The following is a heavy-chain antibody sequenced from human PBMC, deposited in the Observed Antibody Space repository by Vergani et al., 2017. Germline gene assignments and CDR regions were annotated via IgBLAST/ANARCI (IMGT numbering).Heavy chain of an antibody. Sequence: QVQLVQSGAEVKKPGASVKVSCKASGYTFTSYDINWVRQATGQGLEWMGWMNPNSGNTGYAQKFQGRVTMTRNTYISTAYMELSSLRSEDTAVYYCARAGEYYGDYVYWYFDLWGRGTLVTVYS. V-gene: IGHV1-8*01. CDR3: ARAGEYYGDYVYWYFDL. J-gene: IGHJ2*01. D-gene: IGHD4-17*01. CDR2: MNPNSGNT. CDR1: GYTFTSYD.